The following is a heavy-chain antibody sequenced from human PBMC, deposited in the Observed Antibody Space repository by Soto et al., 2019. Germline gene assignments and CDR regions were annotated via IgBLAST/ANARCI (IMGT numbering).Heavy chain of an antibody. D-gene: IGHD3-10*01. CDR1: GGSISSGGYY. V-gene: IGHV4-31*03. CDR2: IYYSGST. Sequence: NPSETLSLTCTVSGGSISSGGYYWSWIRQHPGKGLEWIGYIYYSGSTYYNPSLKSRATISVDTSKNQFSLKLSSVTAADTAVYYCARVWGGAFDIWGQGTMVTVSS. J-gene: IGHJ3*02. CDR3: ARVWGGAFDI.